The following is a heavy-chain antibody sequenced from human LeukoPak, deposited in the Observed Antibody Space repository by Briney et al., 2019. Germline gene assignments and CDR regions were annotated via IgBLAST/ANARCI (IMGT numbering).Heavy chain of an antibody. J-gene: IGHJ5*02. CDR1: GGSTSSYY. V-gene: IGHV4-59*08. Sequence: SETLSLTCTVSGGSTSSYYWSWIRQPPGKGLEWIGYIYYSGSTNYKSSLKSRVTISVDTSKNQFSLKLNSVTAADTAVYYCAVTNGVCYPLGQGTLVTVSS. CDR2: IYYSGST. D-gene: IGHD2-8*01. CDR3: AVTNGVCYP.